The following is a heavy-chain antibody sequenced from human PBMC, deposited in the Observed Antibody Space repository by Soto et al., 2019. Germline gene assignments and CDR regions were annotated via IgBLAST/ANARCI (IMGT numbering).Heavy chain of an antibody. J-gene: IGHJ4*02. CDR2: IKSKTDGGTT. CDR1: GFTFSNAW. CDR3: TTQYSSYYYDSSGYYLSEY. V-gene: IGHV3-15*07. D-gene: IGHD3-22*01. Sequence: GESLKISCAASGFTFSNAWMNWVRQAPGKGLEWVGRIKSKTDGGTTDYAAPVKGRFTISRDDSKNTLYLQMNSLKTEDTAVYYCTTQYSSYYYDSSGYYLSEYWGKGTLVTVSS.